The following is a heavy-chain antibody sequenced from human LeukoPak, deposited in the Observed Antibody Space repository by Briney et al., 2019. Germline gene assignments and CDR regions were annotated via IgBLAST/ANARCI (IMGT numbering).Heavy chain of an antibody. CDR1: GGPISSYY. CDR3: ARHRRTPKAGIAAAGINYYYMDV. J-gene: IGHJ6*03. Sequence: KPSETLSLTCTVSGGPISSYYWSWIRQPPGKGLEWIGYIYYSGSTNYNPSLKSRVTISVDTSKNQFSLKLSSVTAADTAVYYCARHRRTPKAGIAAAGINYYYMDVWGKGTTVTVSS. V-gene: IGHV4-59*08. CDR2: IYYSGST. D-gene: IGHD6-13*01.